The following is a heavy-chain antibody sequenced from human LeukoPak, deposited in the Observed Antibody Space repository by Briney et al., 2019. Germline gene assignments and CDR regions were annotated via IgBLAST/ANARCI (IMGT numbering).Heavy chain of an antibody. Sequence: PGGSLRLSCAASGFTFSSSGMNWVRQAPGKGLEWVSYISSGSSTIYYADSVKGRFTVSRDNAKNSLYLQMNSLRAEDTAVYYCAREGTAMTTYFAMDVWGQGTPFTVSS. CDR1: GFTFSSSG. V-gene: IGHV3-48*01. CDR3: AREGTAMTTYFAMDV. J-gene: IGHJ6*02. CDR2: ISSGSSTI. D-gene: IGHD5-18*01.